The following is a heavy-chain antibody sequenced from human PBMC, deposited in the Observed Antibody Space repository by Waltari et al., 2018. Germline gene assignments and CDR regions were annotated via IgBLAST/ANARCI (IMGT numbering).Heavy chain of an antibody. CDR2: IILSFGTA. Sequence: QVQLVQSGAEVKKPGSSVKVSCKASGGTFSSYAISWVRQAPGQGLEWMGGIILSFGTANYAQKFQGRVTITADESTSTAYMELSSLRSEDTAVYYCARDQIGRDYGSGSSWGQGTRVTVSS. J-gene: IGHJ5*02. V-gene: IGHV1-69*13. CDR1: GGTFSSYA. D-gene: IGHD3-10*01. CDR3: ARDQIGRDYGSGSS.